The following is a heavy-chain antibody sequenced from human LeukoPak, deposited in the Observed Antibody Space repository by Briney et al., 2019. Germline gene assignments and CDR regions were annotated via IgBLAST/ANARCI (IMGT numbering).Heavy chain of an antibody. CDR3: ARTPPRTAAYDGMDV. J-gene: IGHJ6*02. Sequence: SETLSLTCTVSGGSISSYYWSWIRQPPGKGLEWIGYIYYSGSTSYNPSLKSRVTISVDTSKNQFSLKLSSVTAADTAVYYCARTPPRTAAYDGMDVWGQGTAVTVSS. D-gene: IGHD2-15*01. V-gene: IGHV4-59*01. CDR2: IYYSGST. CDR1: GGSISSYY.